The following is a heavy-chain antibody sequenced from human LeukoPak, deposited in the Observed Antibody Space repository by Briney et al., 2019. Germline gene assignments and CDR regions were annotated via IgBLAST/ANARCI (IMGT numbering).Heavy chain of an antibody. V-gene: IGHV1-18*01. CDR2: ISAYNGNT. D-gene: IGHD3-10*01. CDR1: GHTFTSYG. CDR3: ARSGRTLVWFGETMGYCDY. J-gene: IGHJ4*02. Sequence: ASVKVSCKASGHTFTSYGISWVRQAPGQGLEWMGWISAYNGNTNYAQKLQGRVTMTTDTSTSTAYMELRSLRSDDRAVYYCARSGRTLVWFGETMGYCDYWGQGTLVTVSS.